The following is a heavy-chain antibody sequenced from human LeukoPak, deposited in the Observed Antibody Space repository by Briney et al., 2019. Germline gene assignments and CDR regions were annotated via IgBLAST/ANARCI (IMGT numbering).Heavy chain of an antibody. Sequence: SETLSLTCVVYGGTFSGYYWSWIPQPPGKGLEWIGEINHSGSTNYNPSLRSRVTISVDTSKNQFSLKLSSVTAADTAVYYCARGWVKLDYWGQGTLVTVSS. CDR1: GGTFSGYY. CDR3: ARGWVKLDY. CDR2: INHSGST. D-gene: IGHD2-21*01. V-gene: IGHV4-34*01. J-gene: IGHJ4*02.